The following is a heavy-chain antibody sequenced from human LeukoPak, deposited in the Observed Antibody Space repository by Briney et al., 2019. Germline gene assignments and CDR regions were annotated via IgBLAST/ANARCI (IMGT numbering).Heavy chain of an antibody. CDR3: ARGRSIAARRPFDY. CDR1: GFIFSSYA. D-gene: IGHD6-6*01. CDR2: ISYDGSNK. J-gene: IGHJ4*02. Sequence: PGGSLRLSCAASGFIFSSYAMHWVRRAPGKGLEWVALISYDGSNKYYADSVKGRFTISRDNSKNTLYLQMNSLRSDDTAIYYCARGRSIAARRPFDYWGQGTLVTVSS. V-gene: IGHV3-30*04.